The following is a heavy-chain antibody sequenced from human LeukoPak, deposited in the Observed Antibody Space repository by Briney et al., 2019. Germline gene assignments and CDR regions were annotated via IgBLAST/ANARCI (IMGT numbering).Heavy chain of an antibody. V-gene: IGHV1-18*04. Sequence: ASVKVSCTASGYTFTSYGISWVRQAPGHGLEWMGWISAYNGNTHYAQKIQGRVTRTTETTTSTAYMELRSVRADDTAVYYCARGQVLRYFDGSTWFDPWGQGTLVSVSS. CDR2: ISAYNGNT. J-gene: IGHJ5*02. D-gene: IGHD3-9*01. CDR3: ARGQVLRYFDGSTWFDP. CDR1: GYTFTSYG.